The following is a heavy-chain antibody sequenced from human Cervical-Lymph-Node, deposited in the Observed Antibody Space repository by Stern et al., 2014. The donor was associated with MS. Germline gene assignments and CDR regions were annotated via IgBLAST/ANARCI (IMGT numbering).Heavy chain of an antibody. CDR1: GGSISSTNW. Sequence: VQLVESGPGLVKPSGTLSLTCAVSGGSISSTNWWSWVRQPPGKGLWGIGEIYHNGSTTYNQSLKSRVTISVDKSKNQFSLNLSSVTAADTAVYFCARSYSYGYFDSWGQGTLVTVSS. D-gene: IGHD5-18*01. CDR2: IYHNGST. J-gene: IGHJ4*02. V-gene: IGHV4-4*02. CDR3: ARSYSYGYFDS.